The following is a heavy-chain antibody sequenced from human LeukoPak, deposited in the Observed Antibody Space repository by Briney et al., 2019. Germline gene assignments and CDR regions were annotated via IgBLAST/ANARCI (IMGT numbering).Heavy chain of an antibody. CDR2: VKPDSGDT. CDR3: VRDRPHNWFAP. J-gene: IGHJ5*02. V-gene: IGHV1-2*02. CDR1: GYTFSGYY. Sequence: ASVKVSCKASGYTFSGYYIHWVRQAPGQGLEWMGLVKPDSGDTNYAQNFRGRVTMTRDTSITTAYMELNRLTSDDTAVYYCVRDRPHNWFAPWGRGPLVTVSS.